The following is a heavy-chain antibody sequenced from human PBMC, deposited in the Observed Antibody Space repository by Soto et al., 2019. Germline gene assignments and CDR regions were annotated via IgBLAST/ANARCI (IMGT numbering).Heavy chain of an antibody. D-gene: IGHD3-10*01. CDR3: ARRTMVRGVNRDDAFDI. J-gene: IGHJ3*02. Sequence: SETLSLTCTVSGGSISSSSYYWGWIRQPPGKGLEWIGSIYYSGSTYYNPSLKSRVTISVDTSKNQFSLKLSSVTAADTAVYYCARRTMVRGVNRDDAFDIWGQGTMVTVSS. V-gene: IGHV4-39*01. CDR2: IYYSGST. CDR1: GGSISSSSYY.